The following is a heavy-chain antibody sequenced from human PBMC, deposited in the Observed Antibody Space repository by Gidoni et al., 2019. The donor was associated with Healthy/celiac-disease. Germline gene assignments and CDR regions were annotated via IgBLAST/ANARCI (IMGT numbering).Heavy chain of an antibody. D-gene: IGHD3-22*01. Sequence: EVQLVESGRGLVKPGGSLSLPCATPGFPFTNAWLRWVRQAPGKGLAWVGRIKSKTEGGTTDYAAPVKGRFTISRDDSKNTLYLQMNSLKTEDTAVYYCTTDISMIGVVITTGAFDIWGQGTMVTVSS. V-gene: IGHV3-15*01. CDR2: IKSKTEGGTT. CDR1: GFPFTNAW. J-gene: IGHJ3*02. CDR3: TTDISMIGVVITTGAFDI.